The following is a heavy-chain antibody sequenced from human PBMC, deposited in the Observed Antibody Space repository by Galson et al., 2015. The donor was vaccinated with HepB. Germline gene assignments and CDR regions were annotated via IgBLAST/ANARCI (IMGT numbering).Heavy chain of an antibody. J-gene: IGHJ6*02. CDR3: AGRIGLVRGIITKPDYYYGMDV. Sequence: SLRLSCAASEFTFSSYWMNWVRQAPGKGLEWVANISPDGSGKYYVASLKGRFTISRDNAKNSLYLQMDSLRAEDTAVYYCAGRIGLVRGIITKPDYYYGMDVWGQGTTVTVAS. D-gene: IGHD3-10*01. CDR1: EFTFSSYW. V-gene: IGHV3-7*03. CDR2: ISPDGSGK.